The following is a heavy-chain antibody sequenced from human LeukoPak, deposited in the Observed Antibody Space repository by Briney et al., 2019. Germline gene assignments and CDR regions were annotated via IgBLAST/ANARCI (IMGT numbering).Heavy chain of an antibody. J-gene: IGHJ5*02. Sequence: GASVKVSCKASGYTFTSYDINWVRQATGQGLEWMGWMNPNSGNAGYAQKFQGRVTMTRNTSISTAYMELSSLRSEDTAVYYCARRKGTTGTTLFVPWGQGTLVTVSS. CDR2: MNPNSGNA. D-gene: IGHD1-1*01. CDR1: GYTFTSYD. V-gene: IGHV1-8*01. CDR3: ARRKGTTGTTLFVP.